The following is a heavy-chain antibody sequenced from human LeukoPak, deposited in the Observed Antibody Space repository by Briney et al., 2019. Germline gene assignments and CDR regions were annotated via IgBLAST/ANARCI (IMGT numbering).Heavy chain of an antibody. J-gene: IGHJ6*03. CDR2: IRYDGSNK. D-gene: IGHD1-26*01. V-gene: IGHV3-30*02. Sequence: GGSLRLSCAASGFTFSSYGMHWVRQAPGKGLEWVAFIRYDGSNKYYADSVKGRFTISRDNSKNTLYLQMNSLRAEDTAVYYCANCVGHYYYMDVWGKGTTVTVSS. CDR3: ANCVGHYYYMDV. CDR1: GFTFSSYG.